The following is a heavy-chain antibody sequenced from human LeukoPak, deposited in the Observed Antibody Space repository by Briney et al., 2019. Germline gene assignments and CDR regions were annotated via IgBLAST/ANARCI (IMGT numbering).Heavy chain of an antibody. J-gene: IGHJ5*02. Sequence: SVKVSCKASGGTSSSYAISWVRQAPGQGLEWMGGIIPIFGTANYAQKYQGRVTITTGESTSTAYMELSSLRSEDTAVYYCARDSSGSYYNWFDPWGQGTLVTVSS. CDR2: IIPIFGTA. CDR3: ARDSSGSYYNWFDP. CDR1: GGTSSSYA. D-gene: IGHD1-26*01. V-gene: IGHV1-69*05.